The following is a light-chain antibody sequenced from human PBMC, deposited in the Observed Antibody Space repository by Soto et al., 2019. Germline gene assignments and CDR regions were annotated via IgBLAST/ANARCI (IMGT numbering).Light chain of an antibody. CDR2: KAS. Sequence: DIQMTQSPSTLPASVGDGVTITCRASQSISNWLAWYTQKRGKAPKLVIYKASSLESGVPSRFSGSGSGTEFTLTISSLQPDDFATYYCQQYNSYSWTFGQGTKVDI. CDR3: QQYNSYSWT. V-gene: IGKV1-5*03. CDR1: QSISNW. J-gene: IGKJ1*01.